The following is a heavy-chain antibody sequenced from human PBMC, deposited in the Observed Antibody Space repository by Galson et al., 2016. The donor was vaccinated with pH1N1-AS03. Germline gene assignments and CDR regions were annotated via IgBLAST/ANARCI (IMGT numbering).Heavy chain of an antibody. CDR2: ISAHSGHA. Sequence: SVKVSCKASGYTFSNYAFSWLRQTPGQGLEWMGWISAHSGHASYAQAFQGRVSMTIDASTTTTYMELRSLTTDDTAVYFCARDRTTVTGTLLYDYWGQGTLLTVSS. J-gene: IGHJ4*02. D-gene: IGHD4-17*01. CDR1: GYTFSNYA. CDR3: ARDRTTVTGTLLYDY. V-gene: IGHV1-18*01.